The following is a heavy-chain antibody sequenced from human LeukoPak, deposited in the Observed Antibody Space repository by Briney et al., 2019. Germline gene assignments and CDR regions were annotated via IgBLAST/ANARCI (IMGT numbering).Heavy chain of an antibody. CDR1: GYSISSGYY. CDR3: ARRGWGRITMVRGASFDY. V-gene: IGHV4-38-2*02. J-gene: IGHJ4*02. Sequence: PSETLSLTCTVSGYSISSGYYWGWIRQPPGKGLKWIGEINHSGSTNYNPSLKSRVTISVDTSKNQFSLKLSSVTAADTAVYYCARRGWGRITMVRGASFDYWGQGTLVTVSS. D-gene: IGHD3-10*01. CDR2: INHSGST.